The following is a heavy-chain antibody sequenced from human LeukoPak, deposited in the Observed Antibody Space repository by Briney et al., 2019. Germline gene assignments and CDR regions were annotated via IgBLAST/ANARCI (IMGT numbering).Heavy chain of an antibody. V-gene: IGHV4-59*01. J-gene: IGHJ5*02. Sequence: SETLSPICTVSGGSISSYYWSWIRQPPGKGLEWIGYIYYSGSTNYNPSLKGRVTISVDTSKNQFSLKLSSVTAADTAVYYCARQYDYGDHADWFDPWGQGTPVTVSS. CDR2: IYYSGST. D-gene: IGHD4-17*01. CDR1: GGSISSYY. CDR3: ARQYDYGDHADWFDP.